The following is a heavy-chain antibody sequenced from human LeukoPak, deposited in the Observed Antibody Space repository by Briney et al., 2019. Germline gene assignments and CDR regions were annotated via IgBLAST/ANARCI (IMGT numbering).Heavy chain of an antibody. CDR1: GGSISSSNW. V-gene: IGHV4-4*02. J-gene: IGHJ6*02. Sequence: PSETLSLTCAVSGGSISSSNWWSWVRQPPGKGLEWIGEIYHSGSTNYNPSLKSRVTISVDKSKNQFSLKLSSVTAADTAVYYCARAYDFWSGYPYYGMDVWGQGTTVTVSS. CDR3: ARAYDFWSGYPYYGMDV. D-gene: IGHD3-3*01. CDR2: IYHSGST.